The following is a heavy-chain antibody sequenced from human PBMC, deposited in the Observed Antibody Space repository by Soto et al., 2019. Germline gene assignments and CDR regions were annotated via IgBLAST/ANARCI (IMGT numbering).Heavy chain of an antibody. J-gene: IGHJ4*02. D-gene: IGHD2-15*01. CDR2: IIPIFGTT. Sequence: SVKVSCKASGGTFSSYAINWVRQAPGQGLEWMGGIIPIFGTTNYAQKFQGRVTITADESTSTAYLELSSLRSEDTAVYYCARAAHCSGGSCYPYYFDYWGQGTLVTVSS. CDR1: GGTFSSYA. CDR3: ARAAHCSGGSCYPYYFDY. V-gene: IGHV1-69*13.